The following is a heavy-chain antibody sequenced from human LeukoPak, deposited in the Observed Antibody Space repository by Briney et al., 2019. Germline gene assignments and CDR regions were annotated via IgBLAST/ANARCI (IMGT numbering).Heavy chain of an antibody. CDR1: GFTFISYA. CDR3: AKDSDIVVVPALTYDH. D-gene: IGHD2-2*01. V-gene: IGHV3-23*01. Sequence: GGPLRLSCAASGFTFISYAMGWVRQAPGKGLEWVSALSGGGGGTYYADSVKGRFTISRDNSKNTLYLQMNSLRAEDTAVYYCAKDSDIVVVPALTYDHWGQGTLVIVSS. CDR2: LSGGGGGT. J-gene: IGHJ4*02.